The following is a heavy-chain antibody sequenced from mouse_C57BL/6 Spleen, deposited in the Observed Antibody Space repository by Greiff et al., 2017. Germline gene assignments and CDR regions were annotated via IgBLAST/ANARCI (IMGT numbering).Heavy chain of an antibody. D-gene: IGHD1-1*01. CDR1: GYTFTSYT. J-gene: IGHJ2*01. CDR2: INPSSGYT. CDR3: ASSHYGSSLFDY. Sequence: QVQLQQSGAELARPGASVKMSCKASGYTFTSYTMHWVKQRPGQGLEWIGYINPSSGYTKYNQKFKDKATLTADKSSSTAYMQLSSLTSEDSAVYYCASSHYGSSLFDYWGQGTTRTVSS. V-gene: IGHV1-4*01.